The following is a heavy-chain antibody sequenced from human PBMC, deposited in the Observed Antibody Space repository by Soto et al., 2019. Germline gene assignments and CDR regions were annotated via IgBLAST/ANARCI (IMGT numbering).Heavy chain of an antibody. CDR2: ISASNGNT. V-gene: IGHV1-18*01. CDR3: ARDGELIAAGPDRPFDY. CDR1: GYIFSNYG. D-gene: IGHD6-13*01. J-gene: IGHJ4*02. Sequence: ASVKVSCKASGYIFSNYGISWLRQAPGQGLEWMGWISASNGNTNYAQKVQGRVTMATDTSTSTAYMELRSLRSDDTAVYYCARDGELIAAGPDRPFDYWGQGTLVTVSS.